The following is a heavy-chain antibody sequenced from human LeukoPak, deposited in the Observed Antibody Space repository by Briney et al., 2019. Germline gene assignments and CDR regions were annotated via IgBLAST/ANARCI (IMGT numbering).Heavy chain of an antibody. J-gene: IGHJ3*02. V-gene: IGHV3-66*01. D-gene: IGHD3-16*01. Sequence: GGSLRLSCVASGFTVDNNYMSWGRHAPGEGLEWVSVMYTDGSTYYADSVKGRFIVSRDEPKNTVYLQMISLRADDTAVYYCARWGPNDAFDIWGQGTMVTVSS. CDR1: GFTVDNNY. CDR2: MYTDGST. CDR3: ARWGPNDAFDI.